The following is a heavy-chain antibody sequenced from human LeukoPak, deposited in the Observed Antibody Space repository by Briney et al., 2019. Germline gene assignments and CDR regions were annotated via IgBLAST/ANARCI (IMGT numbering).Heavy chain of an antibody. V-gene: IGHV1-8*01. D-gene: IGHD2-15*01. CDR2: MNPNSGNT. J-gene: IGHJ4*02. CDR3: AAVCSGGSCDRLFGY. CDR1: GYTFTSYD. Sequence: GASVKVSCKASGYTFTSYDINWVRQATGQGLEWMGWMNPNSGNTGYAQKFQGSVTVTRNTSISTAYMELSSLRSEDTAVYYCAAVCSGGSCDRLFGYWGQGTLVIVSS.